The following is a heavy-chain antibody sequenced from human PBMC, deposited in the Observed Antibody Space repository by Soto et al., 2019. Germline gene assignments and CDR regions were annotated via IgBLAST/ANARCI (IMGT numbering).Heavy chain of an antibody. CDR2: IYYSGST. CDR1: GGSISSYY. D-gene: IGHD2-8*01. Sequence: SETLSLTCTVSGGSISSYYWSWIRQPPGKGLEWIGYIYYSGSTNYNPSLKSRVTISVDTSKNQFSLKLSSVTAADTAVYYCAKALVYAPLYFDYWGQGTLVTVSS. V-gene: IGHV4-59*08. CDR3: AKALVYAPLYFDY. J-gene: IGHJ4*02.